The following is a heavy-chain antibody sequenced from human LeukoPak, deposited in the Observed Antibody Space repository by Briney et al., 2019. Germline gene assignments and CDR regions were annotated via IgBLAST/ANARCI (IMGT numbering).Heavy chain of an antibody. CDR2: VDPEDGET. J-gene: IGHJ4*02. CDR1: GYTSTDYY. Sequence: ASVKVSCKASGYTSTDYYMHWVQQAPGKGREWMGRVDPEDGETIYAEKFQGRVTITADTSTDTAYMELSSLRSEDTAVYYCATDLPDYWGQGTLVTVSS. CDR3: ATDLPDY. V-gene: IGHV1-69-2*01.